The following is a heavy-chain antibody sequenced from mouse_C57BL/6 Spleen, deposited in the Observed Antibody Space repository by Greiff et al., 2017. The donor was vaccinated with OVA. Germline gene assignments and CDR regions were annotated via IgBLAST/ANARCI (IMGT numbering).Heavy chain of an antibody. CDR3: ARGDYYGSAWYFEV. CDR2: IYPGDGDT. D-gene: IGHD1-1*01. Sequence: QVQLQQSGAELVKPGASVKISCKASGYAFSSYWMNWVKQRPGKGREWIGQIYPGDGDTNYNGKFKGKATLTADKSSSTAYMQLSSLTSEDSAVYFCARGDYYGSAWYFEVWGTGTTVTVSS. V-gene: IGHV1-80*01. CDR1: GYAFSSYW. J-gene: IGHJ1*03.